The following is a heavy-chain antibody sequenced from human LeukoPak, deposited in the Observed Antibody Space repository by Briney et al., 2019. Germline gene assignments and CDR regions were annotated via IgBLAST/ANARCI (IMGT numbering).Heavy chain of an antibody. CDR2: ISYDGSNK. D-gene: IGHD4-17*01. CDR1: GFTFNTYG. V-gene: IGHV3-30*18. J-gene: IGHJ4*02. Sequence: PGGSLRLSCAATGFTFNTYGMHWLRQAPGKGLEWVAVISYDGSNKYYADSVKGRFTISRDNSKNTLYLQMNSLRAEDTAVYYCAKDRHGFDYWGQGTLVTVSS. CDR3: AKDRHGFDY.